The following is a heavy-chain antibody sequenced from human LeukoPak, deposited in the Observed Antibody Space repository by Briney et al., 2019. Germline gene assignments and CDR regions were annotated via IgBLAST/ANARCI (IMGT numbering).Heavy chain of an antibody. Sequence: EGSLRLTCAASGFTFSDYYMSWIRQTPGKGLKWVSYISSTSTFTNYADSVKGRLTISRDNAKNSLYLQMNSLRGEDTAVYYCAKQFCSGGRCHFDYWGQGTLVTVSS. CDR2: ISSTSTFT. D-gene: IGHD2-15*01. CDR1: GFTFSDYY. CDR3: AKQFCSGGRCHFDY. V-gene: IGHV3-11*06. J-gene: IGHJ4*02.